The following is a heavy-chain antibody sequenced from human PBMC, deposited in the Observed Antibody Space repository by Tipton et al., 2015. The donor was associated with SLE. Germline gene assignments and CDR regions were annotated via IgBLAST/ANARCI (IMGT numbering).Heavy chain of an antibody. V-gene: IGHV4-59*08. J-gene: IGHJ5*02. CDR2: ISSSGST. D-gene: IGHD3-10*01. Sequence: TLSLTCTVSGASISPYYWSWIRQSPGKGLEWIGYISSSGSTSYNPSLQSRVAISVDTSKNQFSLRLSSVTAADTAVYYCARQSPYYYSSGSDYSGYDCFDPWGQGTLVIASS. CDR1: GASISPYY. CDR3: ARQSPYYYSSGSDYSGYDCFDP.